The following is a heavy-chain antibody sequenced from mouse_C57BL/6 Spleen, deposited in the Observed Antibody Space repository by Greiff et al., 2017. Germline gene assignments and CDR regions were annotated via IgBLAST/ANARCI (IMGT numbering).Heavy chain of an antibody. CDR3: AGHPYGGSYWYFDD. CDR2: ISSGGSYT. D-gene: IGHD1-1*01. V-gene: IGHV5-6*01. Sequence: EVKLVESGGDLVKPGGSLKLSCAASGFTFSSYGMSWVRQTPDKRLEWVATISSGGSYTYYPDSVKGRFTISRDNARNTLYLQMSSLKSEDTAIYYCAGHPYGGSYWYFDDWGKGTTVTVSS. J-gene: IGHJ1*03. CDR1: GFTFSSYG.